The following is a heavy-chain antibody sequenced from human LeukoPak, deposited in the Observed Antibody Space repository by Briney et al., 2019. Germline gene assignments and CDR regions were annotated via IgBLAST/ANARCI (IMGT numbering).Heavy chain of an antibody. V-gene: IGHV3-30-3*01. CDR2: ISYDGSNQ. J-gene: IGHJ4*02. CDR3: ARAALIVVAALDY. Sequence: GGSLRLSCAASGFTFSRYAMHWVRQAPGKGLEWVAVISYDGSNQYYADFVKGRFTISRDNSKKTLYLQMNSLRAEDTAVYYCARAALIVVAALDYWGQGTLVTVSS. CDR1: GFTFSRYA. D-gene: IGHD3-22*01.